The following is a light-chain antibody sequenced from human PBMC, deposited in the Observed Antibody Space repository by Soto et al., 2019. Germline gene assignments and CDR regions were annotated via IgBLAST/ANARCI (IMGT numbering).Light chain of an antibody. V-gene: IGLV4-69*01. J-gene: IGLJ2*01. CDR3: QTWGTGYVV. Sequence: QLVLTQSPSASASLGASVKLTCTLSSGHSRYSIAWHQQQPEKGPRYLMSLNSAGSHNKGAGIPVRFSGSSSGAERYLTISSLQSEDEADYYCQTWGTGYVVFGGGTKVTVL. CDR2: LNSAGSH. CDR1: SGHSRYS.